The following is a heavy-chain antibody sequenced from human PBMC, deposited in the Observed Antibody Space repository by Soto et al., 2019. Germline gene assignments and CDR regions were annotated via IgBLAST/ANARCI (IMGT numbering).Heavy chain of an antibody. CDR2: IYYNGNA. D-gene: IGHD3-22*01. J-gene: IGHJ4*02. Sequence: QLQLQESGPGLVKPSETLSLSCSVSGGSINRSNYYWDWIRQPPGKGLEWIGTIYYNGNAYYNPSLKSHVTRSVDTSKNQFSLKLISVTAADTAVYYCASHFVAVVIKGWGYWGQGTLVTVSS. V-gene: IGHV4-39*01. CDR1: GGSINRSNYY. CDR3: ASHFVAVVIKGWGY.